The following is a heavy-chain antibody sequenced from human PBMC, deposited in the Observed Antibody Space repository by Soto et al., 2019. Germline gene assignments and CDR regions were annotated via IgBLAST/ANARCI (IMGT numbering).Heavy chain of an antibody. CDR1: GFTFSNYD. V-gene: IGHV3-11*01. J-gene: IGHJ6*02. D-gene: IGHD6-19*01. CDR2: ISNSGSTI. Sequence: VQLVESGGGLVQPGGSLRLSCAASGFTFSNYDMSWIRQAPGKGLEWVSYISNSGSTIYYADSVKGRFTISRDNAKNSLYMQKNSLRAEDTALYSEERVRSSCAYGSYDYGMDVWGQGTMVTVSS. CDR3: ERVRSSCAYGSYDYGMDV.